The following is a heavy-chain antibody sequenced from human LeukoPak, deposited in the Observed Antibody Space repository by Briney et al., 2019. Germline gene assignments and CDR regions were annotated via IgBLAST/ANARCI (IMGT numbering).Heavy chain of an antibody. CDR3: ARGPSRYCSSTSCAYRAFDI. Sequence: SETLSLTCTVSGGSISSYYWSWIRQPPGKGLEWIGYIYYSGSTNYNPSLKSRVTISVDTSKNQFSLKLSSVTAADTAVYCCARGPSRYCSSTSCAYRAFDIWGQGTMVTVSS. CDR1: GGSISSYY. J-gene: IGHJ3*02. CDR2: IYYSGST. D-gene: IGHD2-2*01. V-gene: IGHV4-59*01.